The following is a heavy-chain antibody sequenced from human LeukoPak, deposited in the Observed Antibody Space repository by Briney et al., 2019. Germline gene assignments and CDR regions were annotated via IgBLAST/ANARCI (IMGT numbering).Heavy chain of an antibody. V-gene: IGHV4-61*02. Sequence: SETLSLTCTVSGGSISGGSYYWSWIRQPAGKGLEWIGRIYTSGNTNYNPSLKSRVTISVDTSTNQFSLKLSSVTATDTAVYYCARELVAASHFFDYWGQGTLVTVSP. CDR1: GGSISGGSYY. CDR2: IYTSGNT. D-gene: IGHD2-15*01. J-gene: IGHJ4*02. CDR3: ARELVAASHFFDY.